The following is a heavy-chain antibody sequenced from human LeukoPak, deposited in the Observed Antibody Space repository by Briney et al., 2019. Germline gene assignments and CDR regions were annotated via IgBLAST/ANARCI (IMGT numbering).Heavy chain of an antibody. D-gene: IGHD3-10*01. CDR3: ASREKDYFDY. Sequence: GGSLRLSCAASGFTFDDYAMHWVRQAPGKGLEWVSGISWNSGSIGYADSVKGRFTISRDSAKNSLYLQMNSLRAEDTALYYCASREKDYFDYWGQGTLVTVSS. CDR2: ISWNSGSI. J-gene: IGHJ4*02. V-gene: IGHV3-9*01. CDR1: GFTFDDYA.